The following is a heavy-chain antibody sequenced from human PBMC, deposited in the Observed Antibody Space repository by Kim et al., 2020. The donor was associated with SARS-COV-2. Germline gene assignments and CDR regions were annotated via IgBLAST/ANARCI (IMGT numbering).Heavy chain of an antibody. Sequence: ASVKVSCKVSGYTLTELSMHWVRQAPGKGPEWMGGFDPEDGETIYAQKFQGRVTMTEDTSTDTAYMELSSLRSEDTAVYYCATAHPRVRTYYYGSGSFDIWGQGTMVTVSS. CDR2: FDPEDGET. V-gene: IGHV1-24*01. CDR3: ATAHPRVRTYYYGSGSFDI. D-gene: IGHD3-10*01. J-gene: IGHJ3*02. CDR1: GYTLTELS.